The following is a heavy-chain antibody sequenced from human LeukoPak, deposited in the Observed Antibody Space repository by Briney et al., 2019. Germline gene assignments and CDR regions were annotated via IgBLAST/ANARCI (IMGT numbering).Heavy chain of an antibody. CDR1: GYTFTDYY. D-gene: IGHD3-22*01. Sequence: ASVKVSCKVSGYTFTDYYMHWVQQAPGKGLEWMGLVDPEDGETIYAEKFQGRVTITADTSTDTAYMELSSLRSEDTAVYYCATAMYHYDSSGYYSSYFDYWGQGTLVTVSS. V-gene: IGHV1-69-2*01. J-gene: IGHJ4*02. CDR2: VDPEDGET. CDR3: ATAMYHYDSSGYYSSYFDY.